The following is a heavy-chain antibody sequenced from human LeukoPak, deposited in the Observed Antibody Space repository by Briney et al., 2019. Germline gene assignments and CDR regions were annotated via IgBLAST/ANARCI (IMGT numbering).Heavy chain of an antibody. V-gene: IGHV2-70*11. D-gene: IGHD3-3*01. CDR2: IDWDDDK. CDR3: ARGGPPYDFWSGLNAFDI. Sequence: SGPTLVKPTQTLTLTCTFSGFSLSTSGVGVGWIRQPPGKALEWLARIDWDDDKYYSTSLKTRLTISKDTSKNQVVLTMTNMDPLDTATYYCARGGPPYDFWSGLNAFDIWGQGTMVTVSS. J-gene: IGHJ3*02. CDR1: GFSLSTSGVG.